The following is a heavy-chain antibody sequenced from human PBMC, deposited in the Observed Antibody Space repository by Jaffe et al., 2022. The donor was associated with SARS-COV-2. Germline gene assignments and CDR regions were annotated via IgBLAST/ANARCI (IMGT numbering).Heavy chain of an antibody. CDR1: GFTFSTYA. CDR2: ISGSSSSI. V-gene: IGHV3-23*01. CDR3: ALLGVGPDS. Sequence: EVQLLESGGGLGQPGGSLRLSCAASGFTFSTYAMTWVRQAPGNGLEWVSSISGSSSSIYYADSVKGRFTISRDNSRNRVYLQMNSLRAEDTAVYYCALLGVGPDSWGQGTLVTVSS. D-gene: IGHD3-10*01. J-gene: IGHJ4*02.